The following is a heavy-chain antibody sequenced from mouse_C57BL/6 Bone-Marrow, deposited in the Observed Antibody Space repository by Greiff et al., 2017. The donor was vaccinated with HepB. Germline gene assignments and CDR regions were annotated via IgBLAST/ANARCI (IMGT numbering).Heavy chain of an antibody. CDR2: IDPENGDT. J-gene: IGHJ4*01. CDR1: GFNIKDDY. Sequence: EVQLQQSGAELVRPGASVKLSCTASGFNIKDDYMHWVKQRPEQGLEWIGWIDPENGDTEYASKFQGKATITADTSSNTAYLQLSSLTSEDTAVYYCTTDYYGSSYWGAMDYWGQGTSVTVSS. V-gene: IGHV14-4*01. D-gene: IGHD1-1*01. CDR3: TTDYYGSSYWGAMDY.